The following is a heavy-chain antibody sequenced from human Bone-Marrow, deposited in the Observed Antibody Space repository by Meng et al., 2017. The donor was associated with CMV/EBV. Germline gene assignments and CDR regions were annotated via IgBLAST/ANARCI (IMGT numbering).Heavy chain of an antibody. CDR1: GFTFSDYY. D-gene: IGHD6-13*01. J-gene: IGHJ4*02. CDR3: AREAAADYYFDY. V-gene: IGHV3-11*04. Sequence: GESLKISCAASGFTFSDYYMSWIRQAPGKGLEWVSYISSSGSTIYYADSVKGRFTISRDNAKNSLYLQMNSLRAEDTAVYYCAREAAADYYFDYWGQGPLVTVSS. CDR2: ISSSGSTI.